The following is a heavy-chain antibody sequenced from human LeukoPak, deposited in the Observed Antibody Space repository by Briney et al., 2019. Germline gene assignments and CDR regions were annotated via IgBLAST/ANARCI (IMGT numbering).Heavy chain of an antibody. V-gene: IGHV1-18*01. J-gene: IGHJ4*02. Sequence: ASVKVSCKASGYTITTYGLSWVRHAPGQGPEWMGRIITYNGNTNYAQKFQGRVTMTTDTSTNTAYLELRSLRSDDTATYYGARDWDGRGVPPPTFDYWGQGTLVTVSS. D-gene: IGHD3-10*01. CDR1: GYTITTYG. CDR2: IITYNGNT. CDR3: ARDWDGRGVPPPTFDY.